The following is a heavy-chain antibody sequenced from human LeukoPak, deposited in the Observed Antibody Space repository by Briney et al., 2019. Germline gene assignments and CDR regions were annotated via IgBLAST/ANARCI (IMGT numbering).Heavy chain of an antibody. Sequence: SETLSLTCAVYGGSFSGYYWSWIRQPPGKGLEWIGEINHSGSTNYNPSLKSRVTISVDTSKNQFSLKLSSVTAADTAVYYCARAYYGDVDYWGQGTLATVSS. V-gene: IGHV4-34*01. CDR1: GGSFSGYY. CDR2: INHSGST. J-gene: IGHJ4*02. D-gene: IGHD4-17*01. CDR3: ARAYYGDVDY.